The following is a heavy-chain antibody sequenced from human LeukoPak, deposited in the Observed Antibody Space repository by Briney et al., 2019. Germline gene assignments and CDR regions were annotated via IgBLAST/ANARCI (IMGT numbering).Heavy chain of an antibody. CDR1: RYTFTSYY. CDR3: ARELGELERRSNWFDP. CDR2: INPSGGST. J-gene: IGHJ5*02. V-gene: IGHV1-46*01. D-gene: IGHD1-1*01. Sequence: ASVKVSCKASRYTFTSYYMHWVRQAPGQGLEWMGIINPSGGSTSYAQKFQGRVTMTRDTSTSTVYMELSSLRSEDTAVYYCARELGELERRSNWFDPWGQGTLVTVSS.